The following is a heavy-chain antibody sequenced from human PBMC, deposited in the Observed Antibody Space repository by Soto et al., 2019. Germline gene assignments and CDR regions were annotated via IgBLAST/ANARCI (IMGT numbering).Heavy chain of an antibody. D-gene: IGHD3-10*01. V-gene: IGHV3-23*04. CDR3: AKQAGLLTSNCYFDS. Sequence: EVQLVGSGGGLVQPGGSLRLSCAASGFTFNCCAMSWVRLAPGKGLEWVANINDIATTTNYADSVKGRFTISRDQSKNTLYLQMNNLRAEDTAVYFCAKQAGLLTSNCYFDSWAQGTQVTVSS. CDR1: GFTFNCCA. CDR2: INDIATTT. J-gene: IGHJ4*02.